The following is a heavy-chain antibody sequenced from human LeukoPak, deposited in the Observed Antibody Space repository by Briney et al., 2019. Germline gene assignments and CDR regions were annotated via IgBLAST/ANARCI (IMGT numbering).Heavy chain of an antibody. CDR1: GFTIRGFW. CDR3: ARDNIAVPGGDC. D-gene: IGHD6-19*01. J-gene: IGHJ4*02. V-gene: IGHV3-7*04. CDR2: INPEGSQK. Sequence: GGSLRLSCAASGFTIRGFWMSWVRQAPGKGLEWVANINPEGSQKNYVDFVKGRFTISRDNAKNSLYLQMNSLRDADTAVFDCARDNIAVPGGDCWGQGTLVTVSS.